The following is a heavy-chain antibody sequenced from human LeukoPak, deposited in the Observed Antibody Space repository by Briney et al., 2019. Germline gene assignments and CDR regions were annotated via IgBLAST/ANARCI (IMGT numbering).Heavy chain of an antibody. CDR2: VSYDGSWD. J-gene: IGHJ4*02. D-gene: IGHD3-16*02. CDR1: GFTFSNYA. V-gene: IGHV3-30*01. CDR3: TREERGYIPAF. Sequence: GRSLRLSCSASGFTFSNYAMHWVRQTPGKGLEWVAFVSYDGSWDSHSDSVKGRFTISRDDSKNTLYLQMTRLRAEDTAVYYCTREERGYIPAFWGQGTLVTVSS.